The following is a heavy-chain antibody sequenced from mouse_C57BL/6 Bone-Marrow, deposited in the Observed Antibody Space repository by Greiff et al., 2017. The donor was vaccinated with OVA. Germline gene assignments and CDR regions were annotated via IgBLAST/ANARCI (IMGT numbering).Heavy chain of an antibody. CDR2: ISDGGSYT. V-gene: IGHV5-4*03. CDR1: GFTFSSYA. CDR3: ARWGTTVVKGFAY. Sequence: EVKLVESGGGLVKPGGSLKLSCAASGFTFSSYAMSWVRQTPEKRLEWVATISDGGSYTYYPVNVKGRFTISRDNAKNNLYLQMSHLKSEDTAMYYCARWGTTVVKGFAYWGQGTLVTVSA. D-gene: IGHD1-1*01. J-gene: IGHJ3*01.